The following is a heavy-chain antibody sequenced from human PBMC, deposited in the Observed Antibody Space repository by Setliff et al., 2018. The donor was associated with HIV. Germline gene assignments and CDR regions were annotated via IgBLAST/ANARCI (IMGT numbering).Heavy chain of an antibody. D-gene: IGHD1-26*01. CDR1: GYIFTNYW. CDR2: IYPGDSAI. Sequence: GESLKISCKASGYIFTNYWIGWVRQMPGKGLEWIGVIYPGDSAIRYSPSFQGQVSISADTSITTAYLQWSSLKASDTAMYYCIRRRRAPGTEDLEAVWGQGTLVTVSS. V-gene: IGHV5-51*01. CDR3: IRRRRAPGTEDLEAV. J-gene: IGHJ4*02.